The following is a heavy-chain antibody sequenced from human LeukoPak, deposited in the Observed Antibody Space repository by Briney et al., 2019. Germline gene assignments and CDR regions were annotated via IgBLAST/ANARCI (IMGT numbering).Heavy chain of an antibody. CDR1: GGTFSSYA. CDR3: ARFDNGGNPPGAFDI. D-gene: IGHD4-23*01. J-gene: IGHJ3*02. Sequence: GASVKVSCKASGGTFSSYAISWVRQAPGQGLEWVGGIIPIFGTANYAQKFQGRVTITTDESTSTAYMELSSLRSEDTAVYYCARFDNGGNPPGAFDIWGQGTMVTVSS. CDR2: IIPIFGTA. V-gene: IGHV1-69*05.